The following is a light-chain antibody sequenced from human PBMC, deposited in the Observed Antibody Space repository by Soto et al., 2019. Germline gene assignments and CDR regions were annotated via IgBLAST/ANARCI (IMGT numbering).Light chain of an antibody. CDR3: QQRSNWIT. V-gene: IGKV3-11*01. Sequence: EIVLTQSPATLSLSPVERATRSCRASQSVSSYLAWYQQKPGQAPRLLIYDASNRATGIPARFSGSGSGTDFTLTISSLEPEDFAVYYCQQRSNWITFGQGTRLEIE. CDR2: DAS. CDR1: QSVSSY. J-gene: IGKJ5*01.